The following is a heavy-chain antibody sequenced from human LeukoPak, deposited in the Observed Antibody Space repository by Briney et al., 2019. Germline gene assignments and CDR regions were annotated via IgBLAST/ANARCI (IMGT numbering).Heavy chain of an antibody. V-gene: IGHV3-30*04. CDR1: GFTFSSYA. J-gene: IGHJ4*02. D-gene: IGHD1-26*01. CDR2: ISYDGGNK. CDR3: AKEREWELLNLDY. Sequence: PGGSLRLSCAASGFTFSSYAMHWVRQAPGKGLEWVAVISYDGGNKYYADSVKGRFTISRDNSKNTLYLQMNSLRAEDTAVYYCAKEREWELLNLDYWGQGTLVTVSS.